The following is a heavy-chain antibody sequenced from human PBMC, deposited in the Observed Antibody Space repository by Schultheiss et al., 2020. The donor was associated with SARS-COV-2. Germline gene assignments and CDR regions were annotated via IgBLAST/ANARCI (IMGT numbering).Heavy chain of an antibody. V-gene: IGHV3-48*03. J-gene: IGHJ4*02. D-gene: IGHD5-18*01. CDR1: GFTFSSYE. CDR2: ISSSGSTI. Sequence: GGSLRLSCAASGFTFSSYEMNWVRQAPGKGLEWVSYISSSGSTIYYADSVKGRFTISRDNAKNSLYLQMNSLRAEDTAVYYCERDDTAMACDYWGQGTLVTVSS. CDR3: ERDDTAMACDY.